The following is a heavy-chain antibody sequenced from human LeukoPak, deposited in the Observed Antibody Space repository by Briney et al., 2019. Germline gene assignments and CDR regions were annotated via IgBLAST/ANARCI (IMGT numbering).Heavy chain of an antibody. CDR1: GGSFSGYY. Sequence: PSETLSLTCAVYGGSFSGYYWSWICQPPGKGLEWIEQINHSGSTNYNPSLKSRVTISVDTSKNQFSLKLSAVTAADTAVYYCARARRETRPGYCSSTSCYGKPKYYGMDVWGQGTTVTVSS. D-gene: IGHD2-2*01. J-gene: IGHJ6*02. CDR2: INHSGST. CDR3: ARARRETRPGYCSSTSCYGKPKYYGMDV. V-gene: IGHV4-34*01.